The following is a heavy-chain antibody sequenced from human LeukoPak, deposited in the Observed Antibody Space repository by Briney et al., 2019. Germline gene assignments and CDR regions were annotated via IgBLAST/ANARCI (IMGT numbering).Heavy chain of an antibody. CDR1: GGSISSSSYY. J-gene: IGHJ4*02. CDR3: ARGRTTVTM. D-gene: IGHD4-17*01. Sequence: SETLSLTCTVSGGSISSSSYYWGWIRQPPGKGLEWIGSIYYSGSTYYNPSLKSRVTISVDTSKNQFSLKLSSVTAADTAVYYCARGRTTVTMWGQGTLVTVSS. V-gene: IGHV4-39*07. CDR2: IYYSGST.